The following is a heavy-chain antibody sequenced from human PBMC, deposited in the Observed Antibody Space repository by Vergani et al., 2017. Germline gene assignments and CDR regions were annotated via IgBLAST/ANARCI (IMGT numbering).Heavy chain of an antibody. CDR1: GFTFSSYA. CDR3: CHTTGY. Sequence: QVQLVESGGGVVQPGRSLRLSCAASGFTFSSYAMHWVRQAPGKGLEWVAVISYDGSNKYYADSVKGRFTFSRDNSKNTLYLQMNSLRAEDTAVYYCCHTTGYWGQGTLVTVSS. D-gene: IGHD1-26*01. CDR2: ISYDGSNK. V-gene: IGHV3-30-3*01. J-gene: IGHJ4*02.